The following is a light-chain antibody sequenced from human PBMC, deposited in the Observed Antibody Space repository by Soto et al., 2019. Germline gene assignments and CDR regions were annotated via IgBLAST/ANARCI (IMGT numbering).Light chain of an antibody. CDR1: SSDVGAYNY. Sequence: QSVLTQPASVSGSPGQWITISCTGTSSDVGAYNYVSWYQLHPGKAPKLIIYDVSSRPSGVSNRFSGSKSGNTASLTISGLQAEDEADYYCSSYTGSDTLVVFGGGTKLTVL. CDR3: SSYTGSDTLVV. J-gene: IGLJ2*01. V-gene: IGLV2-14*03. CDR2: DVS.